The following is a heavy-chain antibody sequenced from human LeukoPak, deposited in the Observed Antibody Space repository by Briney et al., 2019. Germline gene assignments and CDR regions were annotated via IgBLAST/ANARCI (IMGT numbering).Heavy chain of an antibody. CDR2: IYYSGST. V-gene: IGHV4-39*07. D-gene: IGHD1-1*01. Sequence: SETLSLTCTVSGGSISSSSYYWGWIRQPPGKGLEWIGSIYYSGSTYYNPSLKSRVTISVDTSKNQFSLKLSSVTAADTAVYYCARVSWFPGTSYYYMDVWGKGTTVTVSS. CDR1: GGSISSSSYY. J-gene: IGHJ6*03. CDR3: ARVSWFPGTSYYYMDV.